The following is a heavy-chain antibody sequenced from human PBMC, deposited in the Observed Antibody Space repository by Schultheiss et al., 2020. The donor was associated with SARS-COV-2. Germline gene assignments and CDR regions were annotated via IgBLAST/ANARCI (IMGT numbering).Heavy chain of an antibody. D-gene: IGHD6-19*01. CDR3: ARDGGQYSSGWFLDAFDI. Sequence: GESLKISCAASGFTFSSYIMNWVRQAPGKGLEWVSYISSSSSTIYYADSVKGRFTISRDNAKNPLYLQMNSLRAEDTAVYYCARDGGQYSSGWFLDAFDIWGQGTMVTVSS. CDR1: GFTFSSYI. J-gene: IGHJ3*02. CDR2: ISSSSSTI. V-gene: IGHV3-48*01.